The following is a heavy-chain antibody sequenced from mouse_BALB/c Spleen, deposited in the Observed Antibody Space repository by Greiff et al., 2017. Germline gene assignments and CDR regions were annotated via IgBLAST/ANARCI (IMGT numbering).Heavy chain of an antibody. CDR3: ARRYYYGSSPYAMDY. J-gene: IGHJ4*01. CDR1: GFNIKDTY. CDR2: IDPANGNT. Sequence: EVKLQESGAELVKPGASVKLSCTASGFNIKDTYMHWVKQRPEQGLEWIGRIDPANGNTKYDPKFQGKATITADTSSNTAYLQLSSLTSEDTAVYYCARRYYYGSSPYAMDYWGQGTSVTVSS. D-gene: IGHD1-1*01. V-gene: IGHV14-3*02.